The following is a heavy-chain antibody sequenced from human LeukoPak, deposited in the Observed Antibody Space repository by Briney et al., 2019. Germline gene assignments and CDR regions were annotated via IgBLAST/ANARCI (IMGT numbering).Heavy chain of an antibody. V-gene: IGHV1-24*01. Sequence: ASVKVSCKVFGYTLTELSMYWVRQAPGKGLEWMGRFDPEDGETIYAQKFQGRVTMTEDTSTDTAYMELSSLRSEDTALYYCAADSRWWSSFPSLAGWGQGTLVTVSS. CDR3: AADSRWWSSFPSLAG. CDR2: FDPEDGET. J-gene: IGHJ4*02. CDR1: GYTLTELS. D-gene: IGHD2-15*01.